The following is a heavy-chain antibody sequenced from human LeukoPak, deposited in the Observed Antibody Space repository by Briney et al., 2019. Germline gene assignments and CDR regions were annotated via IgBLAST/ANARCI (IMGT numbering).Heavy chain of an antibody. Sequence: GGSLRLSCAASGFTFSSYAMHWVRQAPGKGLEWVAVISYDGSNKYYADSVKGRFTISRDNSKNTLYLQMNSLRAVDTAVYYCARVSITMIVVAYGMDVWGQGTTVTVSS. J-gene: IGHJ6*02. CDR3: ARVSITMIVVAYGMDV. CDR2: ISYDGSNK. V-gene: IGHV3-30-3*01. CDR1: GFTFSSYA. D-gene: IGHD3-22*01.